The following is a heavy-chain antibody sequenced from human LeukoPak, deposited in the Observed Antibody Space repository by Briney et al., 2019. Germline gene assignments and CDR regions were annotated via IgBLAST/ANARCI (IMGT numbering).Heavy chain of an antibody. Sequence: GGSLRLSCAASGFTFSCYSMNWVRQAPGKGLEWVSSISSSSSYIYYADSVKGRFTISRDNAKNSLYLQMNSLRAEDTAVYYCARDDSITMIGPDYWGQGTLVTVSS. V-gene: IGHV3-21*01. CDR1: GFTFSCYS. CDR2: ISSSSSYI. J-gene: IGHJ4*02. D-gene: IGHD3-22*01. CDR3: ARDDSITMIGPDY.